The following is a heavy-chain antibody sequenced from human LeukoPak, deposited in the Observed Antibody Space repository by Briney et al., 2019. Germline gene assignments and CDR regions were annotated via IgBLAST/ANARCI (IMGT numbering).Heavy chain of an antibody. Sequence: GGSLRLSCAASGFTFSNFAMSWVRQAPGKGLEWVSGISSSGYTTYYADSVKGWFTISRDNSKNTLYLHMSSLRAGDTAVYYCAKAVAVPAALSGYYDYWGQGTLVTVSS. CDR1: GFTFSNFA. V-gene: IGHV3-23*01. CDR3: AKAVAVPAALSGYYDY. CDR2: ISSSGYTT. J-gene: IGHJ4*02. D-gene: IGHD2-2*01.